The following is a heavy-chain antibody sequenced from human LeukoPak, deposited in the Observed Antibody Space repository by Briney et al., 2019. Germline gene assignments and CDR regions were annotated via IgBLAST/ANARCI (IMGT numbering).Heavy chain of an antibody. D-gene: IGHD6-25*01. CDR1: GFTFSDYY. V-gene: IGHV4-34*08. Sequence: PGGSLRLSCAASGFTFSDYYMSWIRQPPGKGLEWIGEINHSGSTNYNPSLKSRVTISVDTSKNQFSLKLSSVTAADTAVYYCARHHARHPIAAARFDYWGQGTLVTVSS. CDR3: ARHHARHPIAAARFDY. J-gene: IGHJ4*02. CDR2: INHSGST.